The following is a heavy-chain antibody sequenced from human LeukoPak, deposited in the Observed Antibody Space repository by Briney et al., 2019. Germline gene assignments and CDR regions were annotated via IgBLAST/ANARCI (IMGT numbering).Heavy chain of an antibody. J-gene: IGHJ3*02. CDR2: IYSGGGT. Sequence: GGSLRLSSAASGFTVSSNYMSWVRQAPGKGREWVSVIYSGGGTDYADSVKGRFTIARDNSKHTLYLQMNSRRGEDTAVYYCARAVVVTAIHNAFDIWGQGTMVTVSS. V-gene: IGHV3-66*02. CDR1: GFTVSSNY. D-gene: IGHD2-21*02. CDR3: ARAVVVTAIHNAFDI.